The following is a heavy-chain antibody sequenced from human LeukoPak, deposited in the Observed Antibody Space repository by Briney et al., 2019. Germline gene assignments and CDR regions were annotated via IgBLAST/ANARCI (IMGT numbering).Heavy chain of an antibody. Sequence: SETLSLTCAVYGXSFSGYYWSWIRQPPGKGLEWIGEINHSGSTNYNPSLKSRVTISVDTSKNQFSLKLSSVTAADTAVYYCARAGYYDSSGYPVDYWGQGTLVTVSS. D-gene: IGHD3-22*01. J-gene: IGHJ4*02. CDR2: INHSGST. V-gene: IGHV4-34*01. CDR1: GXSFSGYY. CDR3: ARAGYYDSSGYPVDY.